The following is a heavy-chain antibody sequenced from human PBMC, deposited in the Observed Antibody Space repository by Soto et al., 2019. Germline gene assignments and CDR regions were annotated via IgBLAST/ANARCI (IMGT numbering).Heavy chain of an antibody. V-gene: IGHV4-34*01. D-gene: IGHD6-6*01. CDR2: INHSGST. Sequence: PSETQSLTCAVYGGSFSGYYWSWIRQPPGKGLEWIGEINHSGSTNYNPSLKSRVTISVGTSKNQFSLKLSSVTAADTAVYYCARGQNSGSSSSSDYWGQGTLVTVSS. CDR1: GGSFSGYY. J-gene: IGHJ4*02. CDR3: ARGQNSGSSSSSDY.